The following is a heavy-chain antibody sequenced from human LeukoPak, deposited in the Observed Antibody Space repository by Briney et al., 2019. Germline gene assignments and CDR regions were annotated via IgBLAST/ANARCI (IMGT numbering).Heavy chain of an antibody. Sequence: GGSLRLSCATSGFTFSTYWMTWVRQAPGKGPEWVANINQDGSVKYYVDSVKGRFTISRDNAKNSVYLHMDSPRVEDTAVYICARIGYSSSSFDYWGQGTLVTVSS. D-gene: IGHD6-6*01. J-gene: IGHJ4*02. V-gene: IGHV3-7*01. CDR1: GFTFSTYW. CDR2: INQDGSVK. CDR3: ARIGYSSSSFDY.